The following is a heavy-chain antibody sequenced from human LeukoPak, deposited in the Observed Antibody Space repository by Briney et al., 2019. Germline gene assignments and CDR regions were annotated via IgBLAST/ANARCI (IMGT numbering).Heavy chain of an antibody. D-gene: IGHD5-12*01. CDR2: ISGSGGST. V-gene: IGHV3-23*01. CDR1: GFTFSSYA. J-gene: IGHJ4*02. Sequence: GGSLRLSCAASGFTFSSYAMSWVRQAPGKGLEWVSTISGSGGSTYYADSVKGRFTISRDNSKNTLYLQMNSLRAEDTAVYYCAPQELDIVATITTYYFDYWGQGTLVTVSS. CDR3: APQELDIVATITTYYFDY.